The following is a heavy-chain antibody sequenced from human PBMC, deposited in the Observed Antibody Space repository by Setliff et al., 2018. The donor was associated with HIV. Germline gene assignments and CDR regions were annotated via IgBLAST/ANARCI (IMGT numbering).Heavy chain of an antibody. V-gene: IGHV4-34*01. D-gene: IGHD2-21*02. CDR3: ARQGNIVVVTSFDY. Sequence: TLSLTCAVYGGSFGGSYWSWIRQPPGKGLEWIGEINHSGSTNYNPSLKSRVTISVDTSKNQFSLRLNSVTAADTAVYYCARQGNIVVVTSFDYWGQGTLVTVSS. CDR1: GGSFGGSY. J-gene: IGHJ4*02. CDR2: INHSGST.